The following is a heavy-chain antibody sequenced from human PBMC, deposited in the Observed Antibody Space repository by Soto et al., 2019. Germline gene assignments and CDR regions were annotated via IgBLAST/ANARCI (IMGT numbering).Heavy chain of an antibody. Sequence: EGSLRLSCAASGFTFSSYAMSWVRQAPGKGLEWVSAISGSGGSTYYADSVKGRFTISRDNSKNTLYLQMNSLRAEDTAVYYCAKDEDIVVVPAASGYWGQGTLVPVS. CDR2: ISGSGGST. V-gene: IGHV3-23*01. J-gene: IGHJ4*02. CDR1: GFTFSSYA. D-gene: IGHD2-2*01. CDR3: AKDEDIVVVPAASGY.